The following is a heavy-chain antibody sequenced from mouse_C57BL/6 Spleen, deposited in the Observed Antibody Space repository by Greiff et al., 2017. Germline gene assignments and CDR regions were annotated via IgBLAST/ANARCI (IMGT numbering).Heavy chain of an antibody. J-gene: IGHJ3*01. CDR2: INPNNGGT. CDR1: GYTFTDYY. V-gene: IGHV1-26*01. Sequence: EVKLQQSGPELVKPGASVKISCKASGYTFTDYYMNWVKQSHGKSLEWIGDINPNNGGTSYNQKFKGKATLTVDKSSSTAYMELRSLTSEDSAVYYCARGGDWFAYWGQGTLVTVSA. CDR3: ARGGDWFAY.